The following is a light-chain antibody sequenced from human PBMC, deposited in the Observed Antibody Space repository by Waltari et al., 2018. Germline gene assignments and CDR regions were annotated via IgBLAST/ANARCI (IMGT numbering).Light chain of an antibody. CDR3: QLYGTSFLWT. CDR2: GAS. CDR1: QTVNSNY. V-gene: IGKV3-20*01. J-gene: IGKJ1*01. Sequence: ESVLTQSPDPLSLSPGERATLSCRASQTVNSNYLAWYQQKSGQAPRLLIYGASKRATGIPDRFSGSGSETAFTLTISRLEPEDFAVYYCQLYGTSFLWTFGQGTRVEI.